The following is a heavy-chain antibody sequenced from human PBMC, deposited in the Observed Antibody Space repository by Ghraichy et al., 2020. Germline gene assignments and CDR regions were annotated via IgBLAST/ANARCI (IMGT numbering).Heavy chain of an antibody. D-gene: IGHD4-17*01. CDR3: ARSVDYGDYEGWFDP. CDR1: GYTFTSYG. Sequence: ASVKVSCKASGYTFTSYGISWVRQAPGQGLEWMGWISAYNGNTNYTQKLQGRVTMTTDTSTSTAYMELRSLRSDDTAVYYCARSVDYGDYEGWFDPWGQGTLVTVSS. J-gene: IGHJ5*02. V-gene: IGHV1-18*04. CDR2: ISAYNGNT.